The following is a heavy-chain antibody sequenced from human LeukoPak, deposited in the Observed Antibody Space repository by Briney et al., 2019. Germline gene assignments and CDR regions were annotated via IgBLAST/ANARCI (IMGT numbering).Heavy chain of an antibody. CDR1: GYTFTSYG. J-gene: IGHJ4*02. CDR2: ISAYNGNT. CDR3: ARGQGIAVAGTSY. Sequence: ASVKVSCKASGYTFTSYGISWVRQAPGQGLEWMGWISAYNGNTNYAQKFQGRVTMTRNTSISTAYMELSSLRSEDTAVYYCARGQGIAVAGTSYWGQGTLVTVSS. V-gene: IGHV1-18*01. D-gene: IGHD6-19*01.